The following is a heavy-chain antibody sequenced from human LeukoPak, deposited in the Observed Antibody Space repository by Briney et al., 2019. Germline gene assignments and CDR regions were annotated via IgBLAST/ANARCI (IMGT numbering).Heavy chain of an antibody. CDR1: GFTFSSRA. CDR2: IAGSGGNI. V-gene: IGHV3-23*01. J-gene: IGHJ6*02. D-gene: IGHD5-18*01. CDR3: ANNVDTRQDYYYGMDV. Sequence: GGSLRLSCTASGFTFSSRAMSWVRQAPGKGLEWVSMIAGSGGNINYADSVKGRFTISRDNSKNTLFLQMNSLRAEDTAVYYCANNVDTRQDYYYGMDVWGQGTTVTVSS.